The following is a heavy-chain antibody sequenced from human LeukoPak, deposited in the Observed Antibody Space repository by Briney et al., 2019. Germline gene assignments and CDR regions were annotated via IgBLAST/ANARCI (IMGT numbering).Heavy chain of an antibody. D-gene: IGHD6-13*01. CDR2: MNPNSGNT. Sequence: ASVKVSCKASGYTFTSYDINWVRQATGQGLEWMGWMNPNSGNTGYAQKFQGRVTMTRNTSISTAYMELSSLRSGDTAVYYCARGDSSSWYAYYYHYMDVWGKGTTVTVSS. J-gene: IGHJ6*03. CDR1: GYTFTSYD. V-gene: IGHV1-8*01. CDR3: ARGDSSSWYAYYYHYMDV.